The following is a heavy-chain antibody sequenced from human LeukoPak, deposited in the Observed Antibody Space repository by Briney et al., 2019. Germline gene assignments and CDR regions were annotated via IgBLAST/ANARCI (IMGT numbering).Heavy chain of an antibody. CDR3: ARVGGTNYYYYGMDV. D-gene: IGHD1-1*01. Sequence: SETLSLTCTVSGGSISSYYWSWIRQPPGKGLEWIGYIYDSGSTNYNPSLKSRVTISVDTSKSQFSLKLSSVTAADTAVYYCARVGGTNYYYYGMDVWGQGTTVTVSS. CDR1: GGSISSYY. V-gene: IGHV4-59*01. CDR2: IYDSGST. J-gene: IGHJ6*02.